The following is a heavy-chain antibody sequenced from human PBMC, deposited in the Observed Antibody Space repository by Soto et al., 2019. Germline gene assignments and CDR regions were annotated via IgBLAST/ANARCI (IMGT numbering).Heavy chain of an antibody. CDR2: IYSGGST. V-gene: IGHV3-53*02. CDR3: ARSSAGATFGMDV. D-gene: IGHD1-26*01. Sequence: EVQLVETGGGLIQPGGSLRLSCAASGFTVSSNYMSWVRQAPGKGLEWVSVIYSGGSTYYADSVKGRFTISRDNSKNTLYLQMNSLRAEDTAVYYCARSSAGATFGMDVWGQGTTVTVSS. J-gene: IGHJ6*02. CDR1: GFTVSSNY.